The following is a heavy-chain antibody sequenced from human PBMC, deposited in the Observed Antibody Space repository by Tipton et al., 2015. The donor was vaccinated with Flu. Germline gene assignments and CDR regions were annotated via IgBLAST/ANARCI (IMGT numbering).Heavy chain of an antibody. D-gene: IGHD3-22*01. CDR3: ARVGGDYRDSSGFIHWFDL. CDR1: GGFITSGSYY. CDR2: IYTTGSV. Sequence: TLSLTCSISGGFITSGSYYWSWIRQSAGRGLEWIGRIYTTGSVNYNPSLRGRVTIAGDTSRNHFSLQLTSVTAADTVVYYCARVGGDYRDSSGFIHWFDLWGQGTLVTVSS. V-gene: IGHV4-61*02. J-gene: IGHJ5*02.